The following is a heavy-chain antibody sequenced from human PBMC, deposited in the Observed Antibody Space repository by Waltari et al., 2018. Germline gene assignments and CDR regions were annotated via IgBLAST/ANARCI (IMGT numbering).Heavy chain of an antibody. CDR1: GGTFSSYA. V-gene: IGHV1-69*01. CDR3: ARDFPLYNWNYASISYYYYGMDV. Sequence: QVQLVQSGAEVKKPGSSVKVSCKASGGTFSSYAISWVRQAPVQGLDWMGGIIPIFGTANYAQKFQGRVTITADESTSTAYMELSSLRSEDTAVYYCARDFPLYNWNYASISYYYYGMDVWGQGTTVTVSS. D-gene: IGHD1-7*01. J-gene: IGHJ6*02. CDR2: IIPIFGTA.